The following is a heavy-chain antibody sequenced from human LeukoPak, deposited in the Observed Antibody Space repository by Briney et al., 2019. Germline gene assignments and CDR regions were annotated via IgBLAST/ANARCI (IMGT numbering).Heavy chain of an antibody. Sequence: GGSLRLSCAASGFTFGTYWMSWVRQAPGKGLEWVANIKQDGSEKYYVDSVKGRFTISRDNAKNSLYLQMNSLRAEDTAVYYCARVAVLRFLEWLLKKSSTYYFDYWGQGTLVTVSS. CDR3: ARVAVLRFLEWLLKKSSTYYFDY. D-gene: IGHD3-3*01. V-gene: IGHV3-7*01. CDR1: GFTFGTYW. J-gene: IGHJ4*02. CDR2: IKQDGSEK.